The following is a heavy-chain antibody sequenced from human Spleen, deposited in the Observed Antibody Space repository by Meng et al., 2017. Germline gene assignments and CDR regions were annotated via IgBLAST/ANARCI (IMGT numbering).Heavy chain of an antibody. D-gene: IGHD1-14*01. CDR3: AREVPRKYFDL. CDR2: TNHSGST. Sequence: VQSQLLAPGLLNTSETLSLTGAVYGGSFSGYYCSWIRQPPGKGLEWIGETNHSGSTNYNPSLNSRVTISVDTSKNQFSLKLSSVTAADTAVYYCAREVPRKYFDLWGRGTLVTVSS. V-gene: IGHV4-34*01. J-gene: IGHJ2*01. CDR1: GGSFSGYY.